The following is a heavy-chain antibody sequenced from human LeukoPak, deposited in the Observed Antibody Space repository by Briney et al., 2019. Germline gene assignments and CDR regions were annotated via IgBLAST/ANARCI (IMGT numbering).Heavy chain of an antibody. J-gene: IGHJ4*02. CDR2: IGRGGDTT. V-gene: IGHV3-23*01. CDR1: GFTFYSYA. Sequence: GASLRLSCAASGFTFYSYAMGWVRQAPGKGLEWVSSIGRGGDTTYYADSVKGRFTISRDNSKNTLYLQMNSLRAEDTAVYYCARNGDYWGQGILVTVSS. CDR3: ARNGDY. D-gene: IGHD2-8*01.